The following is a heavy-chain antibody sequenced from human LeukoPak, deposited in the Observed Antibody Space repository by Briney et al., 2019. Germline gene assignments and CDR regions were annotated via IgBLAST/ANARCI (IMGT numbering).Heavy chain of an antibody. V-gene: IGHV3-23*01. D-gene: IGHD3-10*01. J-gene: IGHJ4*02. CDR2: IGGSGDNT. CDR1: GFTFNTYA. Sequence: GGSLRLSCAASGFTFNTYAMNWVRQAPGKGLEWVSAIGGSGDNTYYADSVKGRFTISRDNSKTTVYLQMNSLRAEDTAVYYCAKDQSDKGSYAAFDYWGQGTLVTVSS. CDR3: AKDQSDKGSYAAFDY.